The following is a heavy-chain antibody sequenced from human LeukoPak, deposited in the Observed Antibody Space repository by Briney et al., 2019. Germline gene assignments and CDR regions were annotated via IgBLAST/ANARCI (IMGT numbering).Heavy chain of an antibody. CDR3: ARAQYYGGGEDP. J-gene: IGHJ5*02. Sequence: GGSLRLSCAASGFTFSSYEMNWVRQAPGKGLEWVSYISSSGSTIYYADSVKGRFTIPRDNAKNSLYLQMNSLRAEDTAVYYCARAQYYGGGEDPWGQGPLVTVSS. CDR2: ISSSGSTI. V-gene: IGHV3-48*03. D-gene: IGHD2/OR15-2a*01. CDR1: GFTFSSYE.